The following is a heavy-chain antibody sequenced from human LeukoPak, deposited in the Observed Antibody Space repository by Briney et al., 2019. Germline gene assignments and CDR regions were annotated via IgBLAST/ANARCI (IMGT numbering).Heavy chain of an antibody. CDR3: ARESRGWFDP. V-gene: IGHV4-34*01. J-gene: IGHJ5*02. Sequence: PSETLSLTCAVYGGSFSGYYWSWIRQPPGKGLEWIGEINHSGSTNYNPSLKSRVTISVDTSKNQFSLKLSSVTAAGTAVYYCARESRGWFDPWGQGTLVTVSS. CDR1: GGSFSGYY. CDR2: INHSGST. D-gene: IGHD6-13*01.